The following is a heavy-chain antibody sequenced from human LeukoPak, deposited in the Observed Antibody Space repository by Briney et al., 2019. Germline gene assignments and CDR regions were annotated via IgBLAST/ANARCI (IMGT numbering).Heavy chain of an antibody. J-gene: IGHJ4*02. CDR1: GFTFSSYA. CDR3: ARAQFVAPLDY. V-gene: IGHV3-30-3*01. CDR2: ISYDGSNK. D-gene: IGHD2-21*01. Sequence: GGSLRLSCAASGFTFSSYAMHWVRQAPGKGLEWVAVISYDGSNKYYADSVKGRFTISRDNSKDTLYLQMNSLRAEDTAVYYCARAQFVAPLDYWGQGTLVTVSS.